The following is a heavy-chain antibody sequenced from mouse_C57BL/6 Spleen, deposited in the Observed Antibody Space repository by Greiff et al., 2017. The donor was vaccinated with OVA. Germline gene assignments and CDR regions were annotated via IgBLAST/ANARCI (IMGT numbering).Heavy chain of an antibody. V-gene: IGHV1-26*01. D-gene: IGHD3-2*02. CDR1: GYTFTDYY. CDR3: VRRQHRPYYYDY. J-gene: IGHJ2*01. CDR2: INPTNGGT. Sequence: EVQLQQSGPELVKPGASVKISCKASGYTFTDYYMNWVKQSPGQSLEWIGDINPTNGGTSYNQKFKGKATLTVAKASSTAYMELRSLTAEDTAVYYCVRRQHRPYYYDYWGQGTTLTVSS.